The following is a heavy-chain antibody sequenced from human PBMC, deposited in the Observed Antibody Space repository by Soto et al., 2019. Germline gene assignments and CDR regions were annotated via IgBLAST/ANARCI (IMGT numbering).Heavy chain of an antibody. D-gene: IGHD4-17*01. CDR2: MNPNSGNT. CDR1: GYTFTSYD. CDR3: APTLYGATVDS. Sequence: QVQLVQSGAEVKKPGASVKVSCKASGYTFTSYDINWVRQATGQGLEWMGWMNPNSGNTGYAQKFQGRVTITRNTSKKTAYMKLSSLRSEDTAAHYSAPTLYGATVDSRGQGTLVNVSS. J-gene: IGHJ4*02. V-gene: IGHV1-8*01.